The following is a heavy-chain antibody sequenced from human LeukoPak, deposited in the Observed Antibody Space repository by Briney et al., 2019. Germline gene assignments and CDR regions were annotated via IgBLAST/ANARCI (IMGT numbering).Heavy chain of an antibody. J-gene: IGHJ6*03. CDR3: AREGAAAGTEAGYYYYMDV. D-gene: IGHD6-13*01. V-gene: IGHV3-53*01. CDR2: IYSGGST. Sequence: GGSLRLSCAASGFTVSSNYMSWVRQAPGKGLEWVSVIYSGGSTYYADSVKGRFTISRDNSKNTLHLQMNSLRAEDTAVYYCAREGAAAGTEAGYYYYMDVWGKGTTVTVSS. CDR1: GFTVSSNY.